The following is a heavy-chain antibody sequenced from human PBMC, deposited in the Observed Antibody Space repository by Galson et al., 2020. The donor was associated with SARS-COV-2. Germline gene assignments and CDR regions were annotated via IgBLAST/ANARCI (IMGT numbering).Heavy chain of an antibody. CDR2: NNPNGGGT. J-gene: IGHJ4*02. Sequence: ASVKVSCKASGYTFTSYYIHWVRQAPGQGLEWMGINNPNGGGTTYAQKFQGRVTMTSDTSTSTVYMEQGSMRSEYTAVYYGPRDSQGGNDYNYLLFWGQGTLVTVSS. V-gene: IGHV1-46*01. CDR1: GYTFTSYY. D-gene: IGHD4-4*01. CDR3: PRDSQGGNDYNYLLF.